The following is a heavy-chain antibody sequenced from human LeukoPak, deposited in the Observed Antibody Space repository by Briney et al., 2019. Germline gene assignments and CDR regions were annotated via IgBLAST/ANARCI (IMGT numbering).Heavy chain of an antibody. CDR1: GFTFSSYG. CDR2: ISYDGSNK. CDR3: AKGRAAATTRKNYFDY. V-gene: IGHV3-30*18. J-gene: IGHJ4*02. D-gene: IGHD6-13*01. Sequence: GGSLRLSCAASGFTFSSYGMHWVRQAPGKGLEWVAVISYDGSNKYYADSVKGRFTISRDNSKNTLYLQMNSLRAGDTAVYYCAKGRAAATTRKNYFDYWGQGTLVTVSS.